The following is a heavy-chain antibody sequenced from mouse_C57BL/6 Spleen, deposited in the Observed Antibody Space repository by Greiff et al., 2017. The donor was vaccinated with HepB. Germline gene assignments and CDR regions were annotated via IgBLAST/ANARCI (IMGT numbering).Heavy chain of an antibody. CDR2: IDPSDSYT. J-gene: IGHJ3*01. CDR1: GYTFTSYW. CDR3: AVWVGGSGYVGFAY. D-gene: IGHD3-2*02. Sequence: QVQLQQPGAELVRPGTSVKLSCKASGYTFTSYWMHWVKQRPGQGLEWIGVIDPSDSYTNYNQKFKGKATLTVDTSSSTAYMQLSSLTSEDSAVYYCAVWVGGSGYVGFAYWGQGTLVTVSA. V-gene: IGHV1-59*01.